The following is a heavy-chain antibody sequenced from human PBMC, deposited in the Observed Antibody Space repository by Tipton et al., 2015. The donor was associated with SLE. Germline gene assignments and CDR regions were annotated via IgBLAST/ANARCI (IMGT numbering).Heavy chain of an antibody. V-gene: IGHV3-7*01. D-gene: IGHD2/OR15-2a*01. CDR1: GFTFHSYW. Sequence: GSLRLSCAASGFTFHSYWMAWVRQAPGKGLEWVASIKQDVSEIHYVDSVKGRFIISRDNAKNSLFLQMSSLTAEDTGVYYCARDPVSTLILLPGSCFDSWGLGTLVTVSS. J-gene: IGHJ4*02. CDR2: IKQDVSEI. CDR3: ARDPVSTLILLPGSCFDS.